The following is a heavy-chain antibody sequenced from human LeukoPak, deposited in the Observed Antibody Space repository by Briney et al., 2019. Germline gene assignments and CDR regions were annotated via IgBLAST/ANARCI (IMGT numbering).Heavy chain of an antibody. V-gene: IGHV3-15*01. CDR2: IKSKTDGGTT. J-gene: IGHJ3*02. CDR1: GGSISDYY. Sequence: ETLSLTCTVSGGSISDYYRGWIRQPPGKGLEWVGRIKSKTDGGTTDYAAPVKGRFTISRDDSKNTLFLQMNSLKTEDTAVYYCTTDPLENGWYDSLTDAFDIWGQGTMVTVSS. D-gene: IGHD3-22*01. CDR3: TTDPLENGWYDSLTDAFDI.